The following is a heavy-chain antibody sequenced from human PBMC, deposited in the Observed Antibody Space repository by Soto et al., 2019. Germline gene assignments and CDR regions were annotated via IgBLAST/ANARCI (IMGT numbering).Heavy chain of an antibody. CDR3: ARQRTTVVTQAYFDR. J-gene: IGHJ4*02. Sequence: SETLSLTCIGSGESISSSSYYWGWIRQPPGKGLEWIGSIYYSGRTYYNPSFKSRVTISIDTSKNQFSLKLSSVTATDTAVYYCARQRTTVVTQAYFDRWGQGALVTV. V-gene: IGHV4-39*01. D-gene: IGHD2-21*02. CDR2: IYYSGRT. CDR1: GESISSSSYY.